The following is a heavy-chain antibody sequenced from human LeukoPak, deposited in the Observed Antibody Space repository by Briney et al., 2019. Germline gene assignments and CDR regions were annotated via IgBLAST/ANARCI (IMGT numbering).Heavy chain of an antibody. D-gene: IGHD6-19*01. V-gene: IGHV3-21*01. J-gene: IGHJ3*02. CDR3: ARVRPGQWLLRDAFDI. CDR1: GFTFSSYS. Sequence: GGSLRLSCAASGFTFSSYSMNWVRQAPGKGLEWVSFISTSSSYKYYADSVKGRFTISRDNAKNSLYLQMNSLRAEDTAVYYCARVRPGQWLLRDAFDIWGQGTMVTVSS. CDR2: ISTSSSYK.